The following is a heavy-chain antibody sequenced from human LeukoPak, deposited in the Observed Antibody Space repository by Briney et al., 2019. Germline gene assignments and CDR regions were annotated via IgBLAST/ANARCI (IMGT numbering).Heavy chain of an antibody. CDR1: GFTFSSYA. D-gene: IGHD3-3*01. CDR3: AKVLYDFWSGSFDY. V-gene: IGHV3-23*01. J-gene: IGHJ4*02. CDR2: ISGSGGST. Sequence: GGSLRLSCAASGFTFSSYAMSWVRQAPGKGLEWVSAISGSGGSTYYADSVKGRFTIPRDNSKNTLYLQMNSLRAEDTAVYYCAKVLYDFWSGSFDYWGQGTLDTVSS.